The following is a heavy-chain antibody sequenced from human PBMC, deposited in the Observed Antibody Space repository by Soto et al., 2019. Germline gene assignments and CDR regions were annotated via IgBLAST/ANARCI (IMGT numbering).Heavy chain of an antibody. CDR3: ARHFDVDPSLDQYYFDL. D-gene: IGHD3-9*01. Sequence: QVQLQESGPGLVKPSETLSLTCTVSGVSITPYFWSWIRQPAGKAPEWVGHNYASGRTTYNPSLKSRVTMFVSQTQVSLRLTSVTAADTAVYYCARHFDVDPSLDQYYFDLWGRGALVTVSS. V-gene: IGHV4-4*07. CDR1: GVSITPYF. J-gene: IGHJ2*01. CDR2: NYASGRT.